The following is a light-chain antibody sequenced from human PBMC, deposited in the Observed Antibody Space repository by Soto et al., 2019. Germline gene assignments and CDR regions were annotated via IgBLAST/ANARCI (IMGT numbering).Light chain of an antibody. CDR1: SSDVGSYNL. CDR2: EVS. V-gene: IGLV2-23*02. J-gene: IGLJ2*01. CDR3: CSYAGSSTHVV. Sequence: QSALTQPASVSGSPGQSITISSIGTSSDVGSYNLVSWYQQDPGKAPKLLIYEVSERPSGVSNRFSGSKSGNTASLTISGLQAEDEAEYYCCSYAGSSTHVVFGGGTKLTVL.